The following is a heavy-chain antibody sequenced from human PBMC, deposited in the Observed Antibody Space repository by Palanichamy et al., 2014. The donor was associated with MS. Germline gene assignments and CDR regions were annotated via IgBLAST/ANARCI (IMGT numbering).Heavy chain of an antibody. CDR3: ASSWFGELLGAFDI. J-gene: IGHJ3*02. Sequence: VKKPGASVKVSCKASGYTFTSYGISWVRQAPGQGLEWMGWISAYNGNTNNAQKLQGRVTMTTDTSTSTAYMELRSLRSDDTAVYYCASSWFGELLGAFDIWGQGTMVTVSS. V-gene: IGHV1-18*01. D-gene: IGHD3-10*01. CDR1: GYTFTSYG. CDR2: ISAYNGNT.